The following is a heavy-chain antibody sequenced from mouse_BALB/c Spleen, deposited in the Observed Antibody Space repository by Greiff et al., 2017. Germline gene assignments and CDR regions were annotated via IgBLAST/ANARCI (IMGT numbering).Heavy chain of an antibody. D-gene: IGHD2-14*01. CDR1: GFTFSSFG. CDR2: ISSGSSTI. Sequence: EVKLQESGGGLVQPGGSRKLSCAASGFTFSSFGMHWVRQAPEKGLEWVAYISSGSSTIYYADTVKGRFTISRDNPKNTLFLQMTSLRSEDTAMYYCAREGYPYAMDYWGQGTSVTVSS. V-gene: IGHV5-17*02. CDR3: AREGYPYAMDY. J-gene: IGHJ4*01.